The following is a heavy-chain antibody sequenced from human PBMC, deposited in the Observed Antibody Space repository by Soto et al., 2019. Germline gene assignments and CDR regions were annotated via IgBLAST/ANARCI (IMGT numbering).Heavy chain of an antibody. CDR2: IIPIFGTA. CDR3: ARSIYGMTTVTASYFAY. D-gene: IGHD4-17*01. CDR1: GGTFSSYA. J-gene: IGHJ4*02. Sequence: GASVKVSCKACGGTFSSYAISWVRQAPGQGLEWMGGIIPIFGTANYAQKFQGRVTITADESTSTAYMELSSLRSEDTAVYYCARSIYGMTTVTASYFAYWGQGTLVTVSS. V-gene: IGHV1-69*13.